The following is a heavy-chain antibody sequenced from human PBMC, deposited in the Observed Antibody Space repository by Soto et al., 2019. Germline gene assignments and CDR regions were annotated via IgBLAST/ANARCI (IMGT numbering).Heavy chain of an antibody. CDR3: AKPAHRVXXAATGKDFCTY. CDR1: GFTFSSYG. Sequence: QVQLVESGGGVVQPGRSLRLSCAASGFTFSSYGMHWVRQAPGKGLEWVAVISYDGSNKYYADSVKGRFTISRDNSKNMLYLQMNSLRAEDSAVYYCAKPAHRVXXAATGKDFCTYWGQGTLVTVSS. D-gene: IGHD2-2*01. CDR2: ISYDGSNK. V-gene: IGHV3-30*18. J-gene: IGHJ4*02.